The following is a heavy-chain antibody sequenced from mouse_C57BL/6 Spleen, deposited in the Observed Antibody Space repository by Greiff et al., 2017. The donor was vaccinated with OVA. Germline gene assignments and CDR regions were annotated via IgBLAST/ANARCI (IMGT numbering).Heavy chain of an antibody. Sequence: QVQLKQSGAELARPGASVKMSCKASGYTFTSYTMHWVKQRPGQGLEWIGYINPSSGYTKYNQKFKDKATLTADKSSSTAYMQLSSLTSEDSAVYYCARRSYYSNYDAMDYWGQGTSVTVSS. V-gene: IGHV1-4*01. D-gene: IGHD2-5*01. CDR3: ARRSYYSNYDAMDY. CDR2: INPSSGYT. J-gene: IGHJ4*01. CDR1: GYTFTSYT.